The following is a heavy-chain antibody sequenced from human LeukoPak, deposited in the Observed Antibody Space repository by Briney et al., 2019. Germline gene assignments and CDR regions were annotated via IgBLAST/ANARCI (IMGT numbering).Heavy chain of an antibody. CDR1: GFTFSSYA. D-gene: IGHD6-19*01. CDR2: ISYDGSNK. J-gene: IGHJ4*02. V-gene: IGHV3-30-3*01. CDR3: AKDSSGWTVDY. Sequence: GGSLRLSCAASGFTFSSYAMHWVRQAPGKGLVWVAVISYDGSNKYYADSVKGRFTISRDNSKNTLYLQMNSLRAEDTAVYYCAKDSSGWTVDYWGQGTLVTVSS.